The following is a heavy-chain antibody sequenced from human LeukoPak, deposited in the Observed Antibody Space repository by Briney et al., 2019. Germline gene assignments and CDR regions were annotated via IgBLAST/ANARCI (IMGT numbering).Heavy chain of an antibody. J-gene: IGHJ4*02. CDR2: ISSSGSTI. CDR1: GFTFSDYY. D-gene: IGHD5-18*01. CDR3: ARETAMAYFDY. V-gene: IGHV3-11*01. Sequence: GGSLKLSCAASGFTFSDYYMSWIRQAPGKGLEWVSYISSSGSTIYYADSVKGRFTISRDNAKNSLYLQMNSLRAEDTAVYYCARETAMAYFDYWGQGTLVTVSS.